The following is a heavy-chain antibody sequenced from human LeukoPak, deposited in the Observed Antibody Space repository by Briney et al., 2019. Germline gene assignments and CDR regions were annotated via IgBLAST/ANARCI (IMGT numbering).Heavy chain of an antibody. J-gene: IGHJ5*02. CDR3: ARQDVVVVPEEEGNWFDP. Sequence: KSSETLSLTCTVSGGSISSYYWSWIRQPPGKGLEWIGYIYYSGSTNYNPSLKSRVTISVDTSKNQFSLKLSSVTAADTAVYYCARQDVVVVPEEEGNWFDPWRKGTLVTISS. CDR2: IYYSGST. CDR1: GGSISSYY. V-gene: IGHV4-59*08. D-gene: IGHD2-2*01.